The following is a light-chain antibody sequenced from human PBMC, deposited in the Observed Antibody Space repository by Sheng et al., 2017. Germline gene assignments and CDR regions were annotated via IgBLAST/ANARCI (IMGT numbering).Light chain of an antibody. CDR2: KDS. CDR3: QSADSSGSYWL. V-gene: IGLV3-25*03. CDR1: ALPKQY. Sequence: SYELTQPPSVSVSQGQTAKINCSGDALPKQYAYWYQQKPGQAPILVIYKDSERPSGIPERFSGSGSGTTVTLTISGVQAEDEADYYCQSADSSGSYWLFGGGTKLTVL. J-gene: IGLJ3*02.